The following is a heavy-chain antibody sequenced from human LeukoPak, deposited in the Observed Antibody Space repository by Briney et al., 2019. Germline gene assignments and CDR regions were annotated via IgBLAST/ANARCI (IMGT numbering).Heavy chain of an antibody. J-gene: IGHJ4*02. D-gene: IGHD3-16*02. V-gene: IGHV4-39*07. CDR1: GGSISSSSYY. CDR3: ARGTWSQGVIQDY. CDR2: IYYSGST. Sequence: SETLSLTCTVSGGSISSSSYYWGWIRQPPGKGLEWIGSIYYSGSTYYNPSLKSRVTISVDRSKNQFSLKLSSVTAADTAVYYCARGTWSQGVIQDYWGQGALVTVSS.